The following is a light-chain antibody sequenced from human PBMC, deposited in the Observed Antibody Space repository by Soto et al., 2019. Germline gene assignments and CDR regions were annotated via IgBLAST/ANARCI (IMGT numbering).Light chain of an antibody. Sequence: QSALTQPPSASGSPGQSVTISCTGTKNDVGFYDFVSWYQHHPGKAPRLIIYEVVQRPSGVPDRFPGSKSGNTASLTVSGLQAADEADYFCKSYAGSNTYVFGSGIKVTVL. V-gene: IGLV2-8*01. CDR2: EVV. CDR3: KSYAGSNTYV. J-gene: IGLJ1*01. CDR1: KNDVGFYDF.